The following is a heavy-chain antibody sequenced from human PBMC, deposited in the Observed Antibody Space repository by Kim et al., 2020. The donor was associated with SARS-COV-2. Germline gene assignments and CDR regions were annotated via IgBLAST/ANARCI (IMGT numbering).Heavy chain of an antibody. Sequence: GGSLRLSCAASGFTFSSYAMSWVRQAPGKGLEWVSAISGSGGSTYYADSVKGRFTISRDNSKNTLYLQMNSLRAEDTAVYYCAKPNGGLVGATEWYFDYWVQGTLVTVSS. D-gene: IGHD1-26*01. CDR2: ISGSGGST. V-gene: IGHV3-23*01. J-gene: IGHJ4*02. CDR1: GFTFSSYA. CDR3: AKPNGGLVGATEWYFDY.